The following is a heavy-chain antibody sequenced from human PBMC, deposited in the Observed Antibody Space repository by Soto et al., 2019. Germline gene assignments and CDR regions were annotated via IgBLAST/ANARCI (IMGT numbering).Heavy chain of an antibody. J-gene: IGHJ6*02. V-gene: IGHV4-34*01. CDR2: INHSGST. CDR3: ASGKYGMDV. CDR1: GGSFSGYY. Sequence: SETLSLTCAVYGGSFSGYYWSWIRQPPGKGLEWIGEINHSGSTNYNPSLKSRVAISVDTSKNQFSLKLSSVTAADTAVYYCASGKYGMDVWGQGTTVTVSS.